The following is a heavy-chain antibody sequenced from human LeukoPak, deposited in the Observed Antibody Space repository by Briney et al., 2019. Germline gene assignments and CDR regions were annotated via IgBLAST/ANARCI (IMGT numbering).Heavy chain of an antibody. V-gene: IGHV4-59*01. CDR3: ARWNEGLDY. Sequence: SETLSLTCTVSGGSFSGYYWSWMRQPPGKGLEWVGYIFESQTTVYNPSLESRVTISQDTSRNQFSLKLSSVTAADTAVYYCARWNEGLDYWGQGTLVTVSS. CDR1: GGSFSGYY. CDR2: IFESQTT. J-gene: IGHJ4*02. D-gene: IGHD1-1*01.